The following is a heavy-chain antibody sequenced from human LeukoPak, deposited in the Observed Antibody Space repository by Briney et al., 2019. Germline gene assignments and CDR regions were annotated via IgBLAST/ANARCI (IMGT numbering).Heavy chain of an antibody. CDR3: AIAGYCSSTSCYSRWWFDP. V-gene: IGHV5-51*01. CDR1: GYRFTSYW. Sequence: GESLKISCKGSGYRFTSYWIGWVRQMPGKGLEWMGIIYPGDSDTRYSPSFQGQVTISADKYISTAYLQWSSLKASDTAMYYCAIAGYCSSTSCYSRWWFDPWGQGTLVTVSS. J-gene: IGHJ5*02. D-gene: IGHD2-2*03. CDR2: IYPGDSDT.